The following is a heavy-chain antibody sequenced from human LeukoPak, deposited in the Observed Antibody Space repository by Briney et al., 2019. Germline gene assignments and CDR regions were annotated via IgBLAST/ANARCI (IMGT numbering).Heavy chain of an antibody. V-gene: IGHV3-9*01. CDR3: GRDGRLIQLWFDP. J-gene: IGHJ5*02. Sequence: GGSLRLSCAASGFTFDDYAMHWVRQTPGKGLEWVSGINWNSGSIDYADSVKGRFTISRDNAKNSLYLQMNSLRADDTAVYYCGRDGRLIQLWFDPWGQGTLVTVSS. CDR2: INWNSGSI. D-gene: IGHD5-18*01. CDR1: GFTFDDYA.